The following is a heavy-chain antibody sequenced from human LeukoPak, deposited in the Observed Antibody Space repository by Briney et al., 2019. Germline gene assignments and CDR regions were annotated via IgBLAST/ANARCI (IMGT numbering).Heavy chain of an antibody. Sequence: SQTLSLTCTVSGGSISSSSYYWGWIRRPPGKGLEWIGSIYYSGSTYYNPSLKSRVTISVDTSKDQFALKRSAVVVAGTAVYYCARGGLGGSFDYWGQGTLVSVSS. D-gene: IGHD2-15*01. V-gene: IGHV4-39*06. J-gene: IGHJ4*02. CDR1: GGSISSSSYY. CDR2: IYYSGST. CDR3: ARGGLGGSFDY.